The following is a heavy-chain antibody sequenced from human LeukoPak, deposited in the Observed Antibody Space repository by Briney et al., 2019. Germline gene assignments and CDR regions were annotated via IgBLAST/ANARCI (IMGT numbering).Heavy chain of an antibody. CDR2: IYTSGST. D-gene: IGHD1-26*01. CDR1: GGSISSYY. J-gene: IGHJ2*01. V-gene: IGHV4-4*07. Sequence: SETLSLTCTVSGGSISSYYRSWIRQPAGKGLEWIGRIYTSGSTNYNPSLKSRVTMSVDTSKNQLSLKLSSVTAADTAVYYCARDAFGLLLNYWYFDLWGRGTLATVSS. CDR3: ARDAFGLLLNYWYFDL.